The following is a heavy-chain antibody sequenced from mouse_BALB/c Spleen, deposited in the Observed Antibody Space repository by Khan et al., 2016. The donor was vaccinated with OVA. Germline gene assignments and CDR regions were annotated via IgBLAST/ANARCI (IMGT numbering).Heavy chain of an antibody. CDR1: GFTFSSYV. Sequence: DVMLVESGGDLVKPGGSLKLSCAASGFTFSSYVMSWVRQTPDKRLEWVATISTGGSYTYYPDSVKGRFTVSRDNGKNTLYLQMSSLKSEDTAIYYCARQDDFDEVFDYWGQGTTLTVSS. J-gene: IGHJ2*01. V-gene: IGHV5-6*02. CDR2: ISTGGSYT. CDR3: ARQDDFDEVFDY. D-gene: IGHD2-4*01.